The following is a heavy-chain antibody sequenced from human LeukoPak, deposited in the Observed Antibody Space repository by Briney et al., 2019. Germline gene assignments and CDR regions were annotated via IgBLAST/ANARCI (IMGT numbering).Heavy chain of an antibody. CDR1: GGTFSSYA. CDR2: IIPIFGTA. Sequence: SVKVSCKASGGTFSSYAISWVRQAPGQGLEWMGGIIPIFGTANYAQKFQGRVTITADESTSTAYIELISLRSEDTALYYCARDPPRDFGVVIMGGDYYTDVWGKGTTLTVSS. J-gene: IGHJ6*03. CDR3: ARDPPRDFGVVIMGGDYYTDV. D-gene: IGHD3-3*01. V-gene: IGHV1-69*01.